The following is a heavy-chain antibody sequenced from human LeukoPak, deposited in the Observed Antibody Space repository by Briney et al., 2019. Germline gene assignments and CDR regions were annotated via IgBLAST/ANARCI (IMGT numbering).Heavy chain of an antibody. Sequence: GRSLRLSCAASGFTFDDYAMHWVRQAPGKGLEWVSGISWNSGSIGYADSVKGRFTISRDNAKNSLYLQMNSLRAEDTALYYCAEDMRGGGLELRYWGQGTLVTVSS. CDR2: ISWNSGSI. CDR1: GFTFDDYA. J-gene: IGHJ4*02. D-gene: IGHD1-7*01. V-gene: IGHV3-9*01. CDR3: AEDMRGGGLELRY.